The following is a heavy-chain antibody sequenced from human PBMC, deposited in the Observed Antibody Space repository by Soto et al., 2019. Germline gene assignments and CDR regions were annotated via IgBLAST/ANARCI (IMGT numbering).Heavy chain of an antibody. CDR3: ATPLGDAAGGAFDI. J-gene: IGHJ3*02. D-gene: IGHD6-13*01. V-gene: IGHV5-51*07. CDR2: IYPGDSDT. Sequence: PGESLKISCKGSGNSFTSYCIGWVHQMPGKGLEWMGIIYPGDSDTNYSPSFQGHVTISADKSISTAYLQWSSLKASDTAMYYCATPLGDAAGGAFDIWGQGTMVTVSS. CDR1: GNSFTSYC.